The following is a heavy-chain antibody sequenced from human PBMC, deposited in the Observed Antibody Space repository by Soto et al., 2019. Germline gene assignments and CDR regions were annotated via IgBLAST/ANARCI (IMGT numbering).Heavy chain of an antibody. CDR3: ARHSGVAEDGTD. V-gene: IGHV1-69*06. D-gene: IGHD6-13*01. J-gene: IGHJ1*01. Sequence: GASVKVSCKASGGTFSSYAISWVRQAPGQGLEWMGGIIPIFGTANYAQKFQGRVTITADKSTSTAYLQWSSLKASDTAMYYCARHSGVAEDGTDWGQGTLVTVSS. CDR1: GGTFSSYA. CDR2: IIPIFGTA.